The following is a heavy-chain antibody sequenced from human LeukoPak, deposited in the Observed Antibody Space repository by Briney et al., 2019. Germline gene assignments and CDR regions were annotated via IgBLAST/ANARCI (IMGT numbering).Heavy chain of an antibody. J-gene: IGHJ4*02. Sequence: GGSLRLSCAASGFTFSSYWMSWVRQAPGKGLEWVANIKQDGSEKYYVDSVKGRFTISRDNAKNLLYLQMTSLRAEDTAVYYCARDALIGTPGYWGQGTLVTVSS. CDR3: ARDALIGTPGY. CDR2: IKQDGSEK. V-gene: IGHV3-7*01. D-gene: IGHD3-16*02. CDR1: GFTFSSYW.